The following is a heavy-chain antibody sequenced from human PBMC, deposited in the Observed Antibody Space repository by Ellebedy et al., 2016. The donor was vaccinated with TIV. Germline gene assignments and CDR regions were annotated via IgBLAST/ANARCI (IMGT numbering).Heavy chain of an antibody. CDR1: GFTFSRFW. D-gene: IGHD1-26*01. CDR3: VRETQDVGGAGGDWYFDL. V-gene: IGHV3-7*01. CDR2: IKEDGSET. J-gene: IGHJ2*01. Sequence: GESLKISXVVSGFTFSRFWMSWVRQAPGKGLEWVANIKEDGSETKYVDSVKGRFTISRDNTKNSLYLQMNSLRAGDTAVYYCVRETQDVGGAGGDWYFDLWGRGTLVTVSS.